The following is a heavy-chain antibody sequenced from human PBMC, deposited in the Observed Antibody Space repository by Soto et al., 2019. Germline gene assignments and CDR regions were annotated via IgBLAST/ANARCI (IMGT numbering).Heavy chain of an antibody. V-gene: IGHV4-34*01. J-gene: IGHJ3*02. Sequence: SETLSLTCAVYGGSFSGYYWSWIRQPPGKGLEWIGEINHSGTTNYNPSLKSRVTISVDTSKNQFSLKLSSVTAADTAVYYCARTGYSSGWYKAAFDIWGQGTMVTVS. D-gene: IGHD6-19*01. CDR1: GGSFSGYY. CDR2: INHSGTT. CDR3: ARTGYSSGWYKAAFDI.